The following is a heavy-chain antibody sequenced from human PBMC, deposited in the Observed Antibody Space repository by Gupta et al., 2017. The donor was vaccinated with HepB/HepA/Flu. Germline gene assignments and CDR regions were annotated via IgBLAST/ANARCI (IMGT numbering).Heavy chain of an antibody. CDR2: IKRDGSEK. CDR3: ARDGYNNGWSPFYFDS. J-gene: IGHJ4*02. CDR1: EFTFSSYW. D-gene: IGHD6-19*01. Sequence: EVQLVESGGGLVQPGGSLRLSCAASEFTFSSYWMTWVRQAPGKGLEWVANIKRDGSEKYYVDSGKGRFTISRDNAKSSLFLQMNSLRAEDTAVYYCARDGYNNGWSPFYFDSWGQGTLVTVSS. V-gene: IGHV3-7*01.